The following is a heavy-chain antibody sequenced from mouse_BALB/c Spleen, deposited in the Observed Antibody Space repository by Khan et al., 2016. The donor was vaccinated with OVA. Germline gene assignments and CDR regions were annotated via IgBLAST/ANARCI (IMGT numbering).Heavy chain of an antibody. Sequence: QVQLKQSGPGLVQPSQSLSITYTVSGFSLDNYSIHWIRQSPGKGLEWLGVIWSAGSTDYNAAFISRLTITKDNSRSQVFFKVINLQTNDTAIYYCARRGYDYGRGALFAYWGQGTLVTVSA. CDR3: ARRGYDYGRGALFAY. CDR1: GFSLDNYS. J-gene: IGHJ3*01. D-gene: IGHD2-4*01. CDR2: IWSAGST. V-gene: IGHV2-2*02.